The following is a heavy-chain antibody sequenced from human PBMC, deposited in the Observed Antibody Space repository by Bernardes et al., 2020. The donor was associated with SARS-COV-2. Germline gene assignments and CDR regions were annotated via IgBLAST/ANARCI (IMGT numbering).Heavy chain of an antibody. V-gene: IGHV3-15*05. Sequence: GGSLRLSCAASGFAFSNAWMNWVRQAPGKGLEWVGRIKSKSDGGTIDYAAPVKGRFTISRDDSKNTLFLEMNSLKMEDTGVYYCNAHFVDWGQATLVTVSS. CDR2: IKSKSDGGTI. CDR3: NAHFVD. D-gene: IGHD2-2*01. J-gene: IGHJ4*02. CDR1: GFAFSNAW.